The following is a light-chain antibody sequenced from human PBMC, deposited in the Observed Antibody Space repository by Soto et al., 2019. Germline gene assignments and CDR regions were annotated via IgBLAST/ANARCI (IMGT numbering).Light chain of an antibody. Sequence: QSVLTQPPSASGSPGQSVTISCTGNSSDVGTYKYVSWYQQHPGKAPKLMIYEVTKRPSGVPDRFSGSKSGNTASLTVSGLQAEDEADYYCSSYAGSNNFVFGTGTKV. J-gene: IGLJ1*01. CDR2: EVT. V-gene: IGLV2-8*01. CDR1: SSDVGTYKY. CDR3: SSYAGSNNFV.